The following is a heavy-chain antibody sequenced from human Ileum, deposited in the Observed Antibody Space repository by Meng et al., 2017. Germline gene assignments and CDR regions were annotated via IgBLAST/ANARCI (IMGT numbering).Heavy chain of an antibody. Sequence: GQLQESGPGLVKPSPTLSLTCTVSGGSISGGHYFWSWIRQHPEKGLEWIGYIYHSGVTYYSPSLKSRLTISVDTSKNQFSLKLSSVTAADTAIYYCARGVVTYYDSSTLTWFDPWGQGALVTVSS. CDR1: GGSISGGHYF. D-gene: IGHD3-22*01. CDR2: IYHSGVT. CDR3: ARGVVTYYDSSTLTWFDP. V-gene: IGHV4-31*03. J-gene: IGHJ5*02.